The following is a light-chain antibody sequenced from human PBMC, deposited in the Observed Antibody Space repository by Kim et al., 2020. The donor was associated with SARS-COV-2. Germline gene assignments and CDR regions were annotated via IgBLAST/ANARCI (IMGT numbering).Light chain of an antibody. CDR2: GAY. CDR3: QQYKYWPPWT. V-gene: IGKV3-15*01. J-gene: IGKJ1*01. Sequence: EIVMTQSPATLSVSPGERATLSCRASHSITTNLAWYQQKPGQTPRLLIYGAYTRATGIPARFSGSGSGTEFTLTISSLQSEDFGVYYCQQYKYWPPWTFGQGTKVDIK. CDR1: HSITTN.